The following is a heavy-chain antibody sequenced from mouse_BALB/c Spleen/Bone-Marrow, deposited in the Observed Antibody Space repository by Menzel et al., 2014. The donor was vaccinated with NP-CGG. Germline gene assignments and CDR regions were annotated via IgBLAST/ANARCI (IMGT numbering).Heavy chain of an antibody. Sequence: VQLQQSGPGLVKPSQSLSLSCSVTGNFIXSGYYCNWIRQFPGNKLAWMGYISYDGSNNYNPSLKNRISITRDTSKNQFFLKLDSVTTEDTATYYYAREPDDGSLFDYWGQGTTLTVSS. D-gene: IGHD2-3*01. CDR2: ISYDGSN. CDR3: AREPDDGSLFDY. V-gene: IGHV3-6*02. J-gene: IGHJ2*01. CDR1: GNFIXSGYY.